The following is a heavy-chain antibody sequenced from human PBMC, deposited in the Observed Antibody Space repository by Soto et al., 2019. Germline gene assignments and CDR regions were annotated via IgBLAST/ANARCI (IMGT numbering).Heavy chain of an antibody. CDR1: VGSISSSSYY. Sequence: PAETLSLTCAVSVGSISSSSYYWGWIRHPPGKGLEWIGSIYYSGSTYYNPSLKSRVTISVDTSKNQFSLKLSSVTAADTAVYYCARHGLGMVRGVGYYYYGMDVWGQGTTVTVSS. V-gene: IGHV4-39*01. J-gene: IGHJ6*02. D-gene: IGHD3-10*01. CDR3: ARHGLGMVRGVGYYYYGMDV. CDR2: IYYSGST.